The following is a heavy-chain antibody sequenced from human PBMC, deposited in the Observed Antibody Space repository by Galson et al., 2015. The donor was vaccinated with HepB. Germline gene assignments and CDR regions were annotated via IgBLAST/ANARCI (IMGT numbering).Heavy chain of an antibody. V-gene: IGHV4-34*01. Sequence: ETLSLTCAVYGGSFSGYYWSWIRQPPGKGLEWIGEINHSGSTNYNPSLKSRVTISVDTSKNQFSLKLSSVTAADTAVYYCARLPHQYCSGGSCYSKVGVTNAFDIWGQGTMVTVSS. J-gene: IGHJ3*02. CDR2: INHSGST. CDR3: ARLPHQYCSGGSCYSKVGVTNAFDI. D-gene: IGHD2-15*01. CDR1: GGSFSGYY.